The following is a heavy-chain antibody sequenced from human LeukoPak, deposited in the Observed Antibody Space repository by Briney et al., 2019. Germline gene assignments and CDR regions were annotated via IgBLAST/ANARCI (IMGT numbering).Heavy chain of an antibody. CDR1: GFTFSSYW. D-gene: IGHD4-17*01. V-gene: IGHV3-7*01. CDR3: ARSLGVDYGRYFDY. J-gene: IGHJ4*02. CDR2: IKQDGSEK. Sequence: PGGSLRLSCAASGFTFSSYWMSWVRQAPGKGLEWVANIKQDGSEKYYVDSVKGRFTISRDNAKNSLYLQMNSLRAEDTAVYYCARSLGVDYGRYFDYWGQGTLVTVSS.